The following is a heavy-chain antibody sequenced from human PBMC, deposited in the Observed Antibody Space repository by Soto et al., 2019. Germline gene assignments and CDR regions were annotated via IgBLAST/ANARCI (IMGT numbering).Heavy chain of an antibody. CDR3: ARGFSSSWYVVY. J-gene: IGHJ4*02. Sequence: EVQLVESGGGFVQPGGSLRLSGAASGFTFSVYWIHWVRQAPGKGLVWVSRINGDGSSTSYADSVKGRFTISRDNAKNTLYLQMNSLRAEDTAVYYCARGFSSSWYVVYWGQGTLVTVSS. V-gene: IGHV3-74*01. CDR2: INGDGSST. CDR1: GFTFSVYW. D-gene: IGHD6-13*01.